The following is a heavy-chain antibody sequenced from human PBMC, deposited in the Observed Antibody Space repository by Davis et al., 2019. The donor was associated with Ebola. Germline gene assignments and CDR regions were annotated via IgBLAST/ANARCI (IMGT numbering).Heavy chain of an antibody. CDR3: ARAYSSSSVARLYYYYYGMDV. D-gene: IGHD6-6*01. CDR2: INAGNGNT. Sequence: AASVKVSCKASGYTFTSYAMHWVRQAPGQRLEWMGWINAGNGNTKYSQKFQGRVTITRDTSASTAYMELSSLRSEDTAVYYCARAYSSSSVARLYYYYYGMDVWGQGTTVTVSS. CDR1: GYTFTSYA. J-gene: IGHJ6*02. V-gene: IGHV1-3*01.